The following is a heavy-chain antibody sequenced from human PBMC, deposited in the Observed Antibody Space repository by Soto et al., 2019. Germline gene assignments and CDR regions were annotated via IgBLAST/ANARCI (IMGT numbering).Heavy chain of an antibody. Sequence: GGSLRLSCAASGFTFSSYAMSWVRQAPGKGLEWVSAISGSGGSTYYADSVKGRFTISRDNSKNTLYLQMNSLRAEDTAVYYCAKGSIFGVVIYYFDYWGQGNLVTVSS. CDR1: GFTFSSYA. D-gene: IGHD3-3*01. CDR2: ISGSGGST. CDR3: AKGSIFGVVIYYFDY. J-gene: IGHJ4*02. V-gene: IGHV3-23*01.